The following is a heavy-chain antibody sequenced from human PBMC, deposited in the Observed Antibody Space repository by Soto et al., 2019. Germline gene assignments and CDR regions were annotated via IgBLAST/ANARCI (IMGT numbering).Heavy chain of an antibody. V-gene: IGHV4-61*08. Sequence: SETLSLTCAVSGGSISSGDYSWSWIRQPPGKGLEWIGYVYNSEHTKYNPSLRSRVAISADTSKNQFSLRLTSVTAADTAVYYCARGDPYYYDTRGGNWFAPWGQGTLVTVSS. J-gene: IGHJ5*02. CDR2: VYNSEHT. CDR1: GGSISSGDYS. D-gene: IGHD3-22*01. CDR3: ARGDPYYYDTRGGNWFAP.